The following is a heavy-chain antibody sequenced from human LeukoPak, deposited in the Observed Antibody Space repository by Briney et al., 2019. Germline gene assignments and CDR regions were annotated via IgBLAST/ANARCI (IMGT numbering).Heavy chain of an antibody. Sequence: GGSLRLSCAASGFTFSSYAMSWVRQAPGKGLEWVSAISGSGDSTYYADSVKGPFTISRDNSKNTLYPQMNSLRAEDTAVYYCAKDPGYGDLHPFDFWGQGTLVTVSS. CDR2: ISGSGDST. CDR3: AKDPGYGDLHPFDF. J-gene: IGHJ4*02. V-gene: IGHV3-23*01. D-gene: IGHD4-17*01. CDR1: GFTFSSYA.